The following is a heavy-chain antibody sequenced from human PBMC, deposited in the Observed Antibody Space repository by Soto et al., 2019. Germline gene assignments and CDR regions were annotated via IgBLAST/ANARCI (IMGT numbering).Heavy chain of an antibody. Sequence: QVQLVESGGGVVQPGRSLSLSCAAYGFTFSRYGMHWVRQAPGEGVERVEGISYDGSNKYYAESVNGRFTNSRDKSNNTLYLQMNSLRAKDTAVYYFANYDQSLWGHFDYCVQGTLVTVFS. CDR2: ISYDGSNK. V-gene: IGHV3-30*18. D-gene: IGHD3-10*01. J-gene: IGHJ4*02. CDR3: ANYDQSLWGHFDY. CDR1: GFTFSRYG.